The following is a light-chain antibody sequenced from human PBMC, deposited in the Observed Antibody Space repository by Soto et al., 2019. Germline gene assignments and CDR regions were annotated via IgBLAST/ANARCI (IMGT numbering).Light chain of an antibody. J-gene: IGKJ1*01. CDR3: QHYNSYSEA. V-gene: IGKV1-5*03. CDR1: QTISSW. CDR2: KAS. Sequence: DIQMTQSPSTLSGSVGDRVTTTCRASQTISSWLAWYQQKPGKAPKLLIYKASTFKSGVPSRFSGSGSGTEFTLTISSLQPDDFATYYCQHYNSYSEAFGQGTKVDIK.